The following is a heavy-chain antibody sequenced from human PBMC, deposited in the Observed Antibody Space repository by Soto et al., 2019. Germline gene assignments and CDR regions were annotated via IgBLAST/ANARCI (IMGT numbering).Heavy chain of an antibody. CDR1: GFTFSSYA. J-gene: IGHJ4*02. Sequence: EVQLLESGGGLVQPGGSLRLSCAAPGFTFSSYAMSWVRQAPGKGLEWVSAISGSGGSTYYADSVKGRFTISRDNSKNTLYLQMNSLRAEDTAVYYCAKAKMRGYYFDYWGQGTLVTVSS. CDR3: AKAKMRGYYFDY. V-gene: IGHV3-23*01. CDR2: ISGSGGST.